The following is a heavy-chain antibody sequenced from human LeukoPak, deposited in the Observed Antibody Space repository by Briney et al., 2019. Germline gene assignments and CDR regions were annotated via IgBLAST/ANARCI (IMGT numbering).Heavy chain of an antibody. D-gene: IGHD6-19*01. V-gene: IGHV4-61*02. CDR2: IYTSGST. Sequence: PSETLSLTCTVSGGSISSGSYYWSWIRQPAGKGLNWIGRIYTSGSTNYNPSLKSRVTISVDTSKNPFSLKLSSVTAADTAVYYCARVNTAVAGIDYWGQGTLVTVSS. J-gene: IGHJ4*02. CDR1: GGSISSGSYY. CDR3: ARVNTAVAGIDY.